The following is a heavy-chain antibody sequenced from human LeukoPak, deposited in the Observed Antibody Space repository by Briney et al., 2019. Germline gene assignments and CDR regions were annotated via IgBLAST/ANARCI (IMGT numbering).Heavy chain of an antibody. CDR2: ISGSGSTT. D-gene: IGHD3-22*01. Sequence: PGGSLRLSCAASGLTFSSFAMTSVRQAPGKVLEWVSGISGSGSTTYYADSVKGRFTISRDNSKNTLYLQMNSLRVEDTAIYYCAKGGRWDYYDSSHWGQGTMVTVSS. CDR3: AKGGRWDYYDSSH. J-gene: IGHJ3*01. CDR1: GLTFSSFA. V-gene: IGHV3-23*01.